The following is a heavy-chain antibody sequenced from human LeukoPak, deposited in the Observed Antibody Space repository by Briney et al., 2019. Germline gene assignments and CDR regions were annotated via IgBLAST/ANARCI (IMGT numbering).Heavy chain of an antibody. D-gene: IGHD3-3*01. CDR1: GFTFSSYG. V-gene: IGHV3-33*01. CDR2: IWYDGSNK. Sequence: GRSLRLSCAASGFTFSSYGMHWVRQAPGKGLEWVAVIWYDGSNKYYADSVKGRFTISRDNSKNTLYLQMNSLRAEDTAVYYCAREAGYDFWSGYLSRYYYYGMDVWGQGTTVTVSS. J-gene: IGHJ6*02. CDR3: AREAGYDFWSGYLSRYYYYGMDV.